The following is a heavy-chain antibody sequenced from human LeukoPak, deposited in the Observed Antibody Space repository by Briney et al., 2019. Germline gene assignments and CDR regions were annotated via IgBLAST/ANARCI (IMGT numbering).Heavy chain of an antibody. CDR2: IYSGGST. V-gene: IGHV3-66*01. CDR3: AKDSYSKGDF. CDR1: GFTVSSNY. J-gene: IGHJ4*02. D-gene: IGHD6-13*01. Sequence: GGSLRLSCAASGFTVSSNYMSWVRQAPGKGLEWVSLIYSGGSTYYADSVKGRFALSRDNSKNTLYLQMNSLRAEDTAVYYCAKDSYSKGDFWGQGVLVTVSS.